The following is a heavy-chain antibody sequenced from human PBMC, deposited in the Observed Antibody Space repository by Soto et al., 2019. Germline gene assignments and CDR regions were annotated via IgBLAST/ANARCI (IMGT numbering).Heavy chain of an antibody. Sequence: GSSVKVSCKASGYTFTSYGISWVRQAPGQGLEWMGWISAYNGNTNYAQKLQGRVTMTTDTSTSTAYMELRSLRSDDTAVYYCARDWVRGGISLFGSCDDWGQGTPVTVAS. CDR3: ARDWVRGGISLFGSCDD. CDR1: GYTFTSYG. CDR2: ISAYNGNT. V-gene: IGHV1-18*04. J-gene: IGHJ4*02. D-gene: IGHD3-10*01.